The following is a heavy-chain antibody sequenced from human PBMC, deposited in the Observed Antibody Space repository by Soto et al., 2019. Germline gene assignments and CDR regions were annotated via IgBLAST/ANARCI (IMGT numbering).Heavy chain of an antibody. CDR1: GGSFSDYY. CDR3: ARGRVGATNWNWFGP. J-gene: IGHJ5*02. CDR2: INHSGSS. D-gene: IGHD1-26*01. V-gene: IGHV4-34*01. Sequence: PSETLSLTCAVYGGSFSDYYWSWIRQPPGKGLERIGEINHSGSSNYNPSLESRVIISADTSKNEFSLKLNSVTAADTAVYYCARGRVGATNWNWFGPWGQGTLVTVSS.